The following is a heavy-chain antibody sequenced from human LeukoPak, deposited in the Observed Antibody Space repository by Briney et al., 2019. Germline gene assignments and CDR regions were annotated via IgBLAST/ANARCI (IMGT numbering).Heavy chain of an antibody. Sequence: QAGGSLRLSCAASGFTFSSYSMNWVRQAPGKGLEWVSYINSSSSTIYYADSLKGRFTISRDNAKNSLYLQMNSLRAEDTPVYYCARDDGYYYGSGSYSSLDYWGQGTLVTVSS. J-gene: IGHJ4*02. CDR3: ARDDGYYYGSGSYSSLDY. CDR2: INSSSSTI. CDR1: GFTFSSYS. V-gene: IGHV3-48*01. D-gene: IGHD3-10*01.